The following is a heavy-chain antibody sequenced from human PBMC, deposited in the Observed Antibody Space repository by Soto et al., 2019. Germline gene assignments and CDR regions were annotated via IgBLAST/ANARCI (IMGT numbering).Heavy chain of an antibody. V-gene: IGHV3-48*01. CDR2: ISSSSSTI. CDR3: ARDAHSDPLGRWFDP. CDR1: GFTFSSYS. D-gene: IGHD1-26*01. J-gene: IGHJ5*02. Sequence: EVQLVESGGGLVQPGGSLRLSCAASGFTFSSYSMNWVRQAPGKGLEWVSYISSSSSTIYYADSVKGRFTISRDNAKNSLYLQMNSLRAEDTAVYYCARDAHSDPLGRWFDPWGQGTLVTVSS.